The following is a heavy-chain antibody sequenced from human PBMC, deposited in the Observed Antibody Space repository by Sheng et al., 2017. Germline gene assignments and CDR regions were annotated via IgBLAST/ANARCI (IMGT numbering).Heavy chain of an antibody. D-gene: IGHD2-15*01. Sequence: EVQLVDSGGGLVQPGGSLRLSCAASGFSLSSYEMTWVRQAPGKGLEWVSYISGSGITMSYADSVEGQFTISRDNAKNSLYLQMNSLRAEDTAVYYCARGGSSVDVWGQGTTVTVSS. CDR3: ARGGSSVDV. V-gene: IGHV3-48*03. CDR1: GFSLSSYE. J-gene: IGHJ6*02. CDR2: ISGSGITM.